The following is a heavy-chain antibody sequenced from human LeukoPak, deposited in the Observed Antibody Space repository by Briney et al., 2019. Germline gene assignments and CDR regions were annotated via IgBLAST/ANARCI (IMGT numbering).Heavy chain of an antibody. J-gene: IGHJ5*02. Sequence: ASVKVPCKASGYTFTGYYMHWVRQAPGQGLEWMGWINPNSGGTNYAQKFQGRVTMTRDTSISTAYMELSRLRSDDTAVYYCARERSSSRFCSSTSCYGSLWFDPWGQGTLVTVSS. D-gene: IGHD2-2*01. CDR2: INPNSGGT. CDR1: GYTFTGYY. CDR3: ARERSSSRFCSSTSCYGSLWFDP. V-gene: IGHV1-2*02.